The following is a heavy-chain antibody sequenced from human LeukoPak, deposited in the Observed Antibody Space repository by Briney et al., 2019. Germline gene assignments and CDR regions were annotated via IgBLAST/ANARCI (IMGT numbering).Heavy chain of an antibody. D-gene: IGHD2-2*01. J-gene: IGHJ4*02. CDR2: VGGRGVKT. V-gene: IGHV3-23*01. CDR3: AKRGDCSGTCTYDY. Sequence: GGSLRLSCAASGFTFSNYAIHWVRQAPGKGLEWVSIVGGRGVKTYYADSVKGRFTISRDNSKNTVCLQMNSLRAEDTAVYYCAKRGDCSGTCTYDYWGQGTLVTVSS. CDR1: GFTFSNYA.